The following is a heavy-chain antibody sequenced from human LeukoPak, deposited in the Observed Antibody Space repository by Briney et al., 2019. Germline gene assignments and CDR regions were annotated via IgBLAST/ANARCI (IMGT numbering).Heavy chain of an antibody. D-gene: IGHD5-24*01. Sequence: PSETLSLTCAVYGGSFSGYYWSWIRQPLGKGLEWIGEINQSGSTNYNPSLKSRVTISVDTSKNQFSLKLRSVTAADTAVYYCARREMATNAPFDYWGQGTLVTVSS. V-gene: IGHV4-34*01. J-gene: IGHJ4*02. CDR3: ARREMATNAPFDY. CDR2: INQSGST. CDR1: GGSFSGYY.